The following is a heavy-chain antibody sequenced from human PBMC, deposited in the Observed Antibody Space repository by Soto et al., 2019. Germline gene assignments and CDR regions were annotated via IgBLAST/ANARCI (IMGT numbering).Heavy chain of an antibody. Sequence: VQLFQSGGGQVQPGGSLRLSCAASGFSFSSYAMGWVRQTPGKGLEWVSVISGNAGRTYYADSVKGRFIISRDNSRDTLSLQMDSLRGEDTAIYYCAKTKGNYCSGGSCYYFDKWGQGVLVTVSS. D-gene: IGHD2-15*01. CDR1: GFSFSSYA. CDR3: AKTKGNYCSGGSCYYFDK. J-gene: IGHJ4*02. CDR2: ISGNAGRT. V-gene: IGHV3-23*01.